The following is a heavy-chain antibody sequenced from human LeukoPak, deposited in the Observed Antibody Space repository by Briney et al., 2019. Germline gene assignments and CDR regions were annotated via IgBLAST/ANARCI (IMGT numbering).Heavy chain of an antibody. V-gene: IGHV3-11*04. CDR3: ARDYASEYMDV. D-gene: IGHD3-16*01. CDR2: ISTTGYTI. Sequence: PGGSLRLSCAASGFTLSSYAMSWIRQAPGQGLEWLSYISTTGYTIYYADSVKGRFTISRDNTQNSLFLQMDSLRVEDTAVYYCARDYASEYMDVWGKGTTVTVSS. CDR1: GFTLSSYA. J-gene: IGHJ6*03.